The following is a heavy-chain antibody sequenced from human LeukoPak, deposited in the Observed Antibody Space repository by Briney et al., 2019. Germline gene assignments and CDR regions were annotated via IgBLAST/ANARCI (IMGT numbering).Heavy chain of an antibody. CDR1: GFTFSSYG. CDR3: AKTLPGIAVADPFDY. CDR2: ISGSGGST. Sequence: GGTLRLPCAASGFTFSSYGMSWVRQAPGKGLEWVSAISGSGGSTYYADSVKGRFTISRDNSKNTLYLQMNSLRAEDTAVYYCAKTLPGIAVADPFDYWGQGTLVTVSS. D-gene: IGHD6-19*01. V-gene: IGHV3-23*01. J-gene: IGHJ4*02.